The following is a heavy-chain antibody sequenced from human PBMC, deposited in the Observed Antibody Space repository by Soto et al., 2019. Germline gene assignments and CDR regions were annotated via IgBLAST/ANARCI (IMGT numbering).Heavy chain of an antibody. CDR1: GFTFSSYG. D-gene: IGHD4-4*01. V-gene: IGHV3-30*18. CDR2: ISYDGSNK. CDR3: AKLHDSNHDY. J-gene: IGHJ4*02. Sequence: QVQLVESGGGVVQTGRSLRLSCAASGFTFSSYGMHWVRQAPGKGLAWVAVISYDGSNKYYADSVKGRFTISRDNSKNTLYLQMNSLRAEDTAVYYCAKLHDSNHDYWGQGTLVTVSS.